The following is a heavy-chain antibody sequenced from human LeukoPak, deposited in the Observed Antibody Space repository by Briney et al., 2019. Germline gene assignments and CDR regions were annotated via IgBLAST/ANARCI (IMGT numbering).Heavy chain of an antibody. CDR3: TSLGMVYNILTGYRRPQTNDY. Sequence: GGSLRLSCAASGFIFSSYGMHWVRQAPGKGLEWVAFIQYDGRNKYYADSVKGRFSISRDNSKNTLYLQMNSLRAEDTAVYYCTSLGMVYNILTGYRRPQTNDYWGQGTLVTVSS. CDR1: GFIFSSYG. J-gene: IGHJ4*02. V-gene: IGHV3-30*02. D-gene: IGHD3-9*01. CDR2: IQYDGRNK.